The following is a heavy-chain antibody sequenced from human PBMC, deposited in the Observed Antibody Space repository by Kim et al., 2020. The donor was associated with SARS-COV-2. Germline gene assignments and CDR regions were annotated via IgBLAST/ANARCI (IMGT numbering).Heavy chain of an antibody. CDR3: AVYYYDSSGQGDY. Sequence: GGSLRLSCAASGFTFSSYSMNWVRQAPGKGLEWVSSISSSSSYIYYADSVKGRFTISRDNAKNSLYLQMNSLRAEDTAVYYCAVYYYDSSGQGDYWGQGTLVTVSS. J-gene: IGHJ4*02. V-gene: IGHV3-21*01. CDR1: GFTFSSYS. D-gene: IGHD3-22*01. CDR2: ISSSSSYI.